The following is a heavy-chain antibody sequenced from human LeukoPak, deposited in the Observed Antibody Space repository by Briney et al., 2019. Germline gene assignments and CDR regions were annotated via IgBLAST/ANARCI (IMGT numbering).Heavy chain of an antibody. D-gene: IGHD6-19*01. CDR3: ARHVVPYSSGLTGFDY. Sequence: GESLKISCKGSGYTFATYWIGWVCQMPGKGLEWVGIIYPGDSDTRYSPSFQGQVTISADKSITTAYLQWSSLKPSDTAMYYCARHVVPYSSGLTGFDYWGQGTLVTVSS. V-gene: IGHV5-51*01. CDR1: GYTFATYW. CDR2: IYPGDSDT. J-gene: IGHJ4*02.